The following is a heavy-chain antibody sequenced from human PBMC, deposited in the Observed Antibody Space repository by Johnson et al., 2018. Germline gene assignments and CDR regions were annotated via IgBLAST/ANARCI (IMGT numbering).Heavy chain of an antibody. Sequence: QVQLVESGGGVVQPGRSLRLSCAASGFTFSAFAMHWLHQAPGKGLEWVAVISYDGSNKYYADSVKGRFTISRDNSKNTLYLQMNSLRAEDTAVYYCAGRSSSWVDAFDIWGQGTMVTVSS. CDR3: AGRSSSWVDAFDI. J-gene: IGHJ3*02. CDR1: GFTFSAFA. V-gene: IGHV3-30-3*01. CDR2: ISYDGSNK. D-gene: IGHD6-13*01.